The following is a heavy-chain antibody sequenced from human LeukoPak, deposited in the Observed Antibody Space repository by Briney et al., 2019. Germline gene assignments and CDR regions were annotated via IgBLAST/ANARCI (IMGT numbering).Heavy chain of an antibody. CDR2: ISGSGGST. D-gene: IGHD2-2*01. Sequence: PGGSLRLSCAASGFTFSSYAMSWVRQAPGKGLEWVSAISGSGGSTYYADSVKGRFTISRDNAKSSLYLQMNSLRAEDTAVYYCAKDRRACSSSSCYYRFDYWGQGTLVTVSS. V-gene: IGHV3-23*01. CDR1: GFTFSSYA. CDR3: AKDRRACSSSSCYYRFDY. J-gene: IGHJ4*02.